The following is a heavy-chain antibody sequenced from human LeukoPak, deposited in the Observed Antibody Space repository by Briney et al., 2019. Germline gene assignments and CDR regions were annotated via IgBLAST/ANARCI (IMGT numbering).Heavy chain of an antibody. V-gene: IGHV3-9*01. J-gene: IGHJ4*02. CDR1: GFTFDDYA. CDR2: ISWNSGSI. D-gene: IGHD1-26*01. CDR3: AKDISGSYLVWTFDY. Sequence: GGSLRLSCAASGFTFDDYAMHWVRQAPGKGLEWVSGISWNSGSIGYADSVKGRFTISRDNAKNSLYLQMNSLRAEDTALYYCAKDISGSYLVWTFDYWGQGTLVTVSS.